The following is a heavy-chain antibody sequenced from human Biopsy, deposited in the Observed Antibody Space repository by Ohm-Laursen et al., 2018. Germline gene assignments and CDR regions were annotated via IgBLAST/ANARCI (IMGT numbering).Heavy chain of an antibody. D-gene: IGHD1-20*01. CDR2: FAPENGKT. CDR1: GYTLTDLS. V-gene: IGHV1-24*01. CDR3: AGDINNWNVNY. J-gene: IGHJ4*02. Sequence: ASVKVSCNVSGYTLTDLSMHWVRQAPGKGLEWMGGFAPENGKTIYAQKFQGRVTMTEDTSTDTAYMELSNLRSEDTAVYYCAGDINNWNVNYWGQGSLV.